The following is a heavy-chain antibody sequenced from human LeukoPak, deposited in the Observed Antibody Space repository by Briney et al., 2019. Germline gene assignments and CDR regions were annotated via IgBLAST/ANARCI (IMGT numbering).Heavy chain of an antibody. CDR1: GGSFSGYY. D-gene: IGHD3-22*01. Sequence: SETLSLTCAVYGGSFSGYYWSWIRQPPGKGLEWIGEINHSGSTNYNPSLKSRVTISVDTSKDQFSLKLSSVTAADTAVYYCARPMIVVVTTMSAFDIWGQGTMVTVSS. CDR2: INHSGST. CDR3: ARPMIVVVTTMSAFDI. J-gene: IGHJ3*02. V-gene: IGHV4-34*01.